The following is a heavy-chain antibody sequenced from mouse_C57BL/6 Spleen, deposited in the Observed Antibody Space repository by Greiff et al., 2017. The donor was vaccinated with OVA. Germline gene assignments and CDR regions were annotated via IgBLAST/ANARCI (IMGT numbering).Heavy chain of an antibody. CDR2: IDPEDGDT. J-gene: IGHJ4*01. D-gene: IGHD2-1*01. V-gene: IGHV14-1*01. CDR1: GFNITDYY. Sequence: EVQLQQSGAELVRPGASVKLSCTASGFNITDYYMHWVKQRPEQGLEWIGRIDPEDGDTEYAPKFQGKATMTADTSSNTAYLQLSSLTSEDTAVYYCTTLYWGYYAMDYWGQGTSVTVSS. CDR3: TTLYWGYYAMDY.